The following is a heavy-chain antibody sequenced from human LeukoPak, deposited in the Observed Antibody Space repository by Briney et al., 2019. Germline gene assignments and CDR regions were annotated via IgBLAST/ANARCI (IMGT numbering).Heavy chain of an antibody. CDR2: ISSSGGAM. CDR1: GFTFSDHF. Sequence: GGSLRLSCAASGFTFSDHFMSWIRQAPGKGPEWIAYISSSGGAMYYADSVKGRFTISRDNAKNSLYLQMNSLRAEDTAVYYCAYTVTTGYWGQGTLVTVSS. D-gene: IGHD4-11*01. V-gene: IGHV3-11*04. J-gene: IGHJ4*02. CDR3: AYTVTTGY.